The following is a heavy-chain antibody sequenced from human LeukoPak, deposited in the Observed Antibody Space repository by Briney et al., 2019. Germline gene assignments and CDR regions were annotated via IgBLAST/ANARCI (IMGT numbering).Heavy chain of an antibody. V-gene: IGHV3-30*18. CDR3: AKVGYCTGGTCYKPSAFDI. J-gene: IGHJ3*02. CDR2: ISYDGSNK. Sequence: PGGSLRLSCAASGFTFSNYGIYWVRQDPGKGLEWVAVISYDGSNKYYADSVKGRFTISRDNSKNTLYVQMNSLRAEDTAVYYCAKVGYCTGGTCYKPSAFDIWGQGTMVTVSS. D-gene: IGHD2-15*01. CDR1: GFTFSNYG.